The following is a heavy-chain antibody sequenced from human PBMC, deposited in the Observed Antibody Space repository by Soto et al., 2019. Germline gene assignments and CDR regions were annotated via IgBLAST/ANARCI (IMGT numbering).Heavy chain of an antibody. J-gene: IGHJ4*02. CDR1: GYTFTSYG. CDR3: ALGTPITLSVASGAMDY. V-gene: IGHV1-18*01. D-gene: IGHD6-19*01. CDR2: ISAYNGNT. Sequence: QVQLVQSGAEVKKPGASVRVSCKASGYTFTSYGLTWVRQAPGQGLEWMAWISAYNGNTKYPQKLQDRLPVTTDTSTHQAYMELRSLISHATAASFCALGTPITLSVASGAMDYWGPGTLGTVSS.